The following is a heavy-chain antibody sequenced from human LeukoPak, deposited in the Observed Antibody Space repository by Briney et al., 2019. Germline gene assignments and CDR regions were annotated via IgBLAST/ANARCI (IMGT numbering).Heavy chain of an antibody. CDR2: INPNSGGT. D-gene: IGHD1-26*01. CDR1: GYTFTGYY. CDR3: AREGVGANGHLDY. V-gene: IGHV1-2*02. Sequence: GASLKVSCKASGYTFTGYYMHWVRQAPGQGLEWMGWINPNSGGTNYAQKFQGRVTMTRDTSISTAYMELSRLRSDDTAVYYCAREGVGANGHLDYWDQGTLVTVSS. J-gene: IGHJ4*02.